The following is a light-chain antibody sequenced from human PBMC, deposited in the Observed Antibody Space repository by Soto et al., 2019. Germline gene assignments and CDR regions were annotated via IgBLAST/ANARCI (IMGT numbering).Light chain of an antibody. Sequence: QSALTQPRSVSGSPGQSVTISCTGTNSDVGNYNYVAWYRQHPGKAPKLMIYDVAQRPSGVPDRFSGSKSGNTASLAISGLQAGGEADYYCCSYAGSYPWVFGGGTKLTVL. V-gene: IGLV2-11*01. J-gene: IGLJ3*02. CDR2: DVA. CDR1: NSDVGNYNY. CDR3: CSYAGSYPWV.